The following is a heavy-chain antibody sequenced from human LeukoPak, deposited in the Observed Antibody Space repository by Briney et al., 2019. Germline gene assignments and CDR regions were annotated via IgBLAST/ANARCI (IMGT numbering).Heavy chain of an antibody. D-gene: IGHD3-9*01. CDR2: ISPNSGGP. Sequence: ASVKVSCKASGYTFTDYYMHWVRQAPGQGLEWMGWISPNSGGPNYAQKFQGRVTLTRDTSISTAYMELSRLRSDDTAVYYCAREAYYDILTGYYGAQYYYYYMDVWGKGTTVTVSS. CDR3: AREAYYDILTGYYGAQYYYYYMDV. V-gene: IGHV1-2*02. J-gene: IGHJ6*03. CDR1: GYTFTDYY.